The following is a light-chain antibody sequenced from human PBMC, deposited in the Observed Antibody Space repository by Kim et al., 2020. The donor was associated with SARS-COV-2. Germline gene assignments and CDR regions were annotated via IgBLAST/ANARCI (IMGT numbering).Light chain of an antibody. V-gene: IGLV2-14*01. Sequence: QSALTQPASVSGSPGQSITISCTGTSSDVGAYNYVSGYQHHPGKAPKLMIYEVNNRPSGVSNRFSGSKSGNTASLTISGLQAEDEADYYCNSYTKSATLVFGGGTKVTVL. CDR3: NSYTKSATLV. J-gene: IGLJ3*02. CDR2: EVN. CDR1: SSDVGAYNY.